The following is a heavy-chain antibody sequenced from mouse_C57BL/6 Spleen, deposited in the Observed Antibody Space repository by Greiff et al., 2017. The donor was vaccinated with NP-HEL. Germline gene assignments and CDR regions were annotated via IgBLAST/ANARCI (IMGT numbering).Heavy chain of an antibody. Sequence: EVQGVESGGGLVKPGGSLKLSCAASGFTFSSYAMSWVRQTPEKRLEWVATISDGGSYTYYPDNVKGRFTISRDNAKNNLYLQMSHLKSEDTAMYYCARDKGDGYYPYYYAMDYWGQGTSVTVSS. CDR2: ISDGGSYT. CDR1: GFTFSSYA. D-gene: IGHD2-3*01. J-gene: IGHJ4*01. CDR3: ARDKGDGYYPYYYAMDY. V-gene: IGHV5-4*01.